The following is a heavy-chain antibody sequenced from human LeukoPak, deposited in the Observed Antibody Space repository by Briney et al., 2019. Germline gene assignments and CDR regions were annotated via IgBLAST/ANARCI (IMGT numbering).Heavy chain of an antibody. J-gene: IGHJ4*02. CDR3: ARGYSATYGRFDY. CDR1: GGSIKSNNW. Sequence: SGTLSLTCAVSGGSIKSNNWWSWVRQPPGKGLEWIGEIYHSGSTNYNPSLESRVTVSVDKSKNQFSLDLSSVTAADTAVYYCARGYSATYGRFDYWGQGTLVTVSS. CDR2: IYHSGST. V-gene: IGHV4-4*02. D-gene: IGHD5-12*01.